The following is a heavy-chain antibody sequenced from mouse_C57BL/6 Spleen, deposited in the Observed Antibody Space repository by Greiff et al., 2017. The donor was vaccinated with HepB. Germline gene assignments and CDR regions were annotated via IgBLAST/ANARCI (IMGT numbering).Heavy chain of an antibody. CDR3: ARKEFGGYHWYFDV. J-gene: IGHJ1*03. V-gene: IGHV1-18*01. CDR2: INPNNGGT. D-gene: IGHD1-1*02. CDR1: GYTFTDYN. Sequence: EVQLQQSGPELVKPGASVKIPCKASGYTFTDYNMDWVKQSHGKSLEWIGDINPNNGGTIYNQKFKGKATLTVDKSSSTAYMELRSLTSEDTAVYYCARKEFGGYHWYFDVWGTGTTVTVSS.